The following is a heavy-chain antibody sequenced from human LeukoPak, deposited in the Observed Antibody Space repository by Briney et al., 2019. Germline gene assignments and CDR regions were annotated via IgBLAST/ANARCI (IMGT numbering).Heavy chain of an antibody. CDR3: ARRENYYDSSGYYSHYFDY. J-gene: IGHJ4*02. Sequence: GGSLRLSCAASGFTVSSNYMSWVRQAPGKGLEWVSAIYSGGSTYYADSVKGRFTISRDNSKNTLYLQMNILRAEDTAVYYCARRENYYDSSGYYSHYFDYWGQGTLVTVSS. D-gene: IGHD3-22*01. V-gene: IGHV3-66*01. CDR2: IYSGGST. CDR1: GFTVSSNY.